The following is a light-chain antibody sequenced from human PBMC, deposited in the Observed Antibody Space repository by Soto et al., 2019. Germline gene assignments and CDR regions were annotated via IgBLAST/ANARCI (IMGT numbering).Light chain of an antibody. J-gene: IGKJ1*01. Sequence: DIQMTQSPATLSGSVGDRVTITCRASQTISSWLAWYQQKPGKAPKLLIYKASTLESGVPSRFSGSGSGTEFTLTIRSLQPDDFATYYCQQYSTYTPRTFGQGTKVDIK. CDR3: QQYSTYTPRT. CDR2: KAS. CDR1: QTISSW. V-gene: IGKV1-5*03.